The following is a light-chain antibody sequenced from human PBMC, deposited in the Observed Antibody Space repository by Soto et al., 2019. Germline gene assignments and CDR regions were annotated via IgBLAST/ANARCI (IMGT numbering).Light chain of an antibody. V-gene: IGKV1-5*03. Sequence: TQSPATLSASVGDRVTITCRASQSIRHYLAWYQQIPGKAPNLLIYKASRLETGVPSRFSGSGSGTDLTLTISRLEPEDFAVYYCQQYGSSGTFGQGTKVDIK. CDR3: QQYGSSGT. CDR1: QSIRHY. J-gene: IGKJ1*01. CDR2: KAS.